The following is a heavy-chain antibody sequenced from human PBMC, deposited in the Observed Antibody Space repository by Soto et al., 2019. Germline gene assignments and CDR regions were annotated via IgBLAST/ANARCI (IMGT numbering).Heavy chain of an antibody. V-gene: IGHV4-30-4*01. J-gene: IGHJ4*02. CDR1: GGSISSGDYY. D-gene: IGHD3-22*01. CDR3: AREHYYDSSGYYAPDY. Sequence: SETLSLTCTVSGGSISSGDYYWSWIRQPPGKGLEWIGYIYYSGSTYYNPSLKSRVTISVDTSKNQFSLKLSSVTAADAAVYYCAREHYYDSSGYYAPDYWGQGTLVTVSS. CDR2: IYYSGST.